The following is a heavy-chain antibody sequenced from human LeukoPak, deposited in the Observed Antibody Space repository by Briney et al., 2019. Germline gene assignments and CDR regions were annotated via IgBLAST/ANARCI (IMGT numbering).Heavy chain of an antibody. CDR3: ARRGSRFDY. J-gene: IGHJ4*02. D-gene: IGHD3-16*01. CDR1: GFTFSSYW. V-gene: IGHV3-7*01. Sequence: GGSLRLSCAASGFTFSSYWMSWVRQAPGKGVEWVANTNEDGSEKYYVDSVKGRFTIYRDNAKNSLYLQMSSLRDEATAVYYCARRGSRFDYWGQGTLVAVSS. CDR2: TNEDGSEK.